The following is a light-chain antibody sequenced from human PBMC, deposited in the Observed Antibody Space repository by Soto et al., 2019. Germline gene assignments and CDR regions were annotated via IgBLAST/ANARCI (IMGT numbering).Light chain of an antibody. Sequence: QSALTQPRSVSGSPGQSVTISCTGTSSDVGGYNYVSWHQQHPGKAPKLMIYDVSERPSGVPDRFSGSKSGNTASLTISGLQAEDEADYYCCSYAGRVVFGGGTKLTVL. J-gene: IGLJ2*01. V-gene: IGLV2-11*01. CDR2: DVS. CDR3: CSYAGRVV. CDR1: SSDVGGYNY.